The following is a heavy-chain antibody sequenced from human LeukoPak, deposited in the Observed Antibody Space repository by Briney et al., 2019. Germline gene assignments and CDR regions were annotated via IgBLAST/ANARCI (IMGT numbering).Heavy chain of an antibody. D-gene: IGHD1-7*01. J-gene: IGHJ4*02. CDR2: IKSKTDGGIT. Sequence: GGSLRLSCAASGFTFSNAWMSWVRQVPGKGLEWVGRIKSKTDGGITDYAAPVKGRFTISRDDSKNTLYVQMDSLKTEDTAVYYCAAGTGTSDFDYWGQGTLVTVSS. CDR1: GFTFSNAW. CDR3: AAGTGTSDFDY. V-gene: IGHV3-15*01.